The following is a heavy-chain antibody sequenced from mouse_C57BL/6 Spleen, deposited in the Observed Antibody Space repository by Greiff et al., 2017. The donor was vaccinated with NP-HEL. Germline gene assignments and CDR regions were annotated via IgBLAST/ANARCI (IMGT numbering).Heavy chain of an antibody. CDR1: GYTFTDYY. CDR3: ARRRVIITTVVAFDY. Sequence: EVKLQESGPVLVKPGASVKMSCKASGYTFTDYYMNWVKQSHGKSLEWIGVINPYNGGTSYNQKFKGKATLTVDKSSSTAYMELNSLTSEDSAVYYCARRRVIITTVVAFDYWGQGTTLTVSS. V-gene: IGHV1-19*01. D-gene: IGHD1-1*01. CDR2: INPYNGGT. J-gene: IGHJ2*01.